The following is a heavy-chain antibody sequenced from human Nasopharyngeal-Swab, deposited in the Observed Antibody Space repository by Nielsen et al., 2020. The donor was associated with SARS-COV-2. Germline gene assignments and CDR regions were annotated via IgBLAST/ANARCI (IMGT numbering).Heavy chain of an antibody. V-gene: IGHV1-69*13. Sequence: SVKVSCKAPGGTFSSYAISWVRQAPGQGLEWMGEIIPIFGTANYAQKFQGRVTITADESTSTAYMELSSLRSEDTAVYYCASGTPPYSSGWFRHYFDYWGQGTLVTVSS. CDR3: ASGTPPYSSGWFRHYFDY. CDR2: IIPIFGTA. D-gene: IGHD6-19*01. CDR1: GGTFSSYA. J-gene: IGHJ4*02.